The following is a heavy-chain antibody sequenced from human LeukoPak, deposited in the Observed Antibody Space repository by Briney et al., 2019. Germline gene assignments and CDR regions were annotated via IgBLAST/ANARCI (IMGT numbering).Heavy chain of an antibody. CDR2: INPYNLGT. D-gene: IGHD1-26*01. CDR1: GYTFTAHY. V-gene: IGHV1-2*02. CDR3: TRDMGGSYPFDP. Sequence: GASVKVSCKASGYTFTAHYIHWVRQAPGQGLQWMGWINPYNLGTNFAQAFQGRVIMTTDMSTNTVHMELRSLRFDDTAVYYCTRDMGGSYPFDPWGQGTVVTVTS. J-gene: IGHJ5*02.